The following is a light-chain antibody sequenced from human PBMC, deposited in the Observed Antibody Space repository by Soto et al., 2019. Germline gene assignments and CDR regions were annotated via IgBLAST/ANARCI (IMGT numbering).Light chain of an antibody. Sequence: IVMTQSPVTLSVSPGESVTLSCRASQSVSSNLAWYHQKPGQAPSLLIYGAFTRATGIPARFSGTGSGTELTITISSLQSEDFELDYCQQYNDWPLTFGQGTKVDI. J-gene: IGKJ1*01. CDR2: GAF. V-gene: IGKV3-15*01. CDR3: QQYNDWPLT. CDR1: QSVSSN.